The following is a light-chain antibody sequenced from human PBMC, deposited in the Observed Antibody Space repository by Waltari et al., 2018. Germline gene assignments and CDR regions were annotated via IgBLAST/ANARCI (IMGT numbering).Light chain of an antibody. J-gene: IGLJ1*01. CDR2: EVS. CDR3: CSYAGANTYV. V-gene: IGLV2-23*02. Sequence: QSALTQPASVSGSPGQSITVSCPGTSSAGGSYNLFSCYQHHPPMAPKLMIYEVSKRPSGVSNRFSGSKSGNTASLTISGLQPEDEADYYCCSYAGANTYVFGSGTKVTVL. CDR1: SSAGGSYNL.